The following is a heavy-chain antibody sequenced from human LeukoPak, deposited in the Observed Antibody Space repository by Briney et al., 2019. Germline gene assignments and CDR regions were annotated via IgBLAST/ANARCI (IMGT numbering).Heavy chain of an antibody. D-gene: IGHD5-24*01. CDR1: GFTFRNYG. Sequence: GGSLRLSCAASGFTFRNYGMSWVRQAPGKGLEWVSGTIGTGDSKFYADAVKGRFTISRDNSRNTLYLHMNSLRVDDTAVYYCASLYNDYGDYWGQGALVTVSS. V-gene: IGHV3-23*01. CDR2: TIGTGDSK. J-gene: IGHJ4*02. CDR3: ASLYNDYGDY.